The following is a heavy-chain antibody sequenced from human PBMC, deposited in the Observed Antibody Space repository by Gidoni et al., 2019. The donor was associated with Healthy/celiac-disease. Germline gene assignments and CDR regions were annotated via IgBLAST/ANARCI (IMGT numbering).Heavy chain of an antibody. CDR3: AIIGSYYPL. CDR1: GFTFSSYG. CDR2: ISYDGSNK. V-gene: IGHV3-30*03. J-gene: IGHJ4*02. D-gene: IGHD1-26*01. Sequence: QVQLVESGGGVVQPGRSLRLSCAAAGFTFSSYGMHWVRQAPGKGLEWVAVISYDGSNKYYADSVKGRFTISRDNSKNTLYLQMNSLRAEDTAVYYCAIIGSYYPLWGQGTLVTVSS.